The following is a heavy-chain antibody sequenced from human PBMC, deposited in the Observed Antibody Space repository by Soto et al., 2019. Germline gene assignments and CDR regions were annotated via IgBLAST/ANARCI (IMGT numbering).Heavy chain of an antibody. CDR3: ARVPSHCGGDCYDDY. CDR1: GFTFSSYS. Sequence: GGSPRLSCAASGFTFSSYSMNWVRQAPGKGLEWVSYISSSSSTIYYADSVKGRFTISRDNAKNSLYLQMNSLRAEDTAVYYCARVPSHCGGDCYDDYWGQGTLVTVSS. CDR2: ISSSSSTI. V-gene: IGHV3-48*01. D-gene: IGHD2-21*01. J-gene: IGHJ4*02.